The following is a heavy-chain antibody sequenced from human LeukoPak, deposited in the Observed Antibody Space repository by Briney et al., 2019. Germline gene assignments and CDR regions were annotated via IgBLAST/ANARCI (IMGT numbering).Heavy chain of an antibody. Sequence: ASVKVSCKVSGYTLTELSIHWVRQAPAKGLEWMGCFDPGDGETIYAQKFQGRVTMTEDTSTDTAYMELSSLRSEDTAVYYCATDLRITMIKNDAFDIWGQGTMFTVSS. V-gene: IGHV1-24*01. CDR3: ATDLRITMIKNDAFDI. D-gene: IGHD3-22*01. CDR2: FDPGDGET. J-gene: IGHJ3*02. CDR1: GYTLTELS.